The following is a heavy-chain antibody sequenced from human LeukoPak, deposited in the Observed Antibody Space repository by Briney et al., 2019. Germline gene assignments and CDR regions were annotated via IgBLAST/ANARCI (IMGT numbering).Heavy chain of an antibody. J-gene: IGHJ4*02. V-gene: IGHV4-39*07. CDR1: GDSISSSNYY. D-gene: IGHD1-26*01. CDR3: ARARTPSGSPDY. CDR2: IYHSGST. Sequence: ETLSLTCTVSGDSISSSNYYWGWIRQPPGKGLEWIGNIYHSGSTYYNPSLKSRVTISVDTSKNQFSLKLSSVTAADTAVYYCARARTPSGSPDYWGQGTLVTVSS.